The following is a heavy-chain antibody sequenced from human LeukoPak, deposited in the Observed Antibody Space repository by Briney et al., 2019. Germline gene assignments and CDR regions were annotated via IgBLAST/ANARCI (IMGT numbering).Heavy chain of an antibody. J-gene: IGHJ6*02. CDR2: IYYSGST. CDR1: GGSISSSSYY. D-gene: IGHD1-1*01. CDR3: ASQTRSRTGTTNYYYGMDV. Sequence: PSETLSLTCTVSGGSISSSSYYWGWIRQPPGKGLEWIGSIYYSGSTYYNPSLKSRVTISVDTSKNQFSLKLSSVTAADTAVHYCASQTRSRTGTTNYYYGMDVWGQGTTVTVSS. V-gene: IGHV4-39*01.